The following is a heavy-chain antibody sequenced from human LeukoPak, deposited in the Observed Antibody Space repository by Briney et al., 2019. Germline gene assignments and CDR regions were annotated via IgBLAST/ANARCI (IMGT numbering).Heavy chain of an antibody. CDR2: IRYDGSNK. D-gene: IGHD2-15*01. V-gene: IGHV3-30*02. CDR3: ARQLNPHKLPSLRVYYMDV. CDR1: GFTFSSYG. Sequence: GGSLRLSCAASGFTFSSYGMHWVRQAPGKGLEWVAFIRYDGSNKYYADSVKGRFTISRDNSKNTQYLQMNSLRAEDTAVYYCARQLNPHKLPSLRVYYMDVWGKGTTVTISS. J-gene: IGHJ6*03.